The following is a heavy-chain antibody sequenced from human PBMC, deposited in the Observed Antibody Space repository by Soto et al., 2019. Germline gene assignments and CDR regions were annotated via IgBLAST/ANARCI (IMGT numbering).Heavy chain of an antibody. V-gene: IGHV1-69*13. CDR2: IIPIFGTA. CDR3: ARGTPTYYDSSGYYLDYYYYGMDV. CDR1: GGTFSSYA. D-gene: IGHD3-22*01. Sequence: SVKVSCKASGGTFSSYAISWVRQAPGQGLEWMGGIIPIFGTANYAQKFQGRVTITADESTSTAYMELSSLRSEDTAVYYCARGTPTYYDSSGYYLDYYYYGMDVRSQGTTVTVSS. J-gene: IGHJ6*02.